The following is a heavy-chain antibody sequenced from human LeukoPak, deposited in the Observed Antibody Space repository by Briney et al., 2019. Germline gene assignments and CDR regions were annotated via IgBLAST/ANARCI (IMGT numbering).Heavy chain of an antibody. CDR3: ATSGTNADYGMDV. Sequence: SGPALVKPTQTLTLTCTFSGFSLSTSGMRVSWIRQPPGKALEWLARIDWDDDKFYSTSLKTRLTISKDTSKNQVVLTMTNMDPVDTATYYCATSGTNADYGMDVWGKGTTVTVSS. V-gene: IGHV2-70*04. CDR1: GFSLSTSGMR. CDR2: IDWDDDK. D-gene: IGHD2-2*01. J-gene: IGHJ6*04.